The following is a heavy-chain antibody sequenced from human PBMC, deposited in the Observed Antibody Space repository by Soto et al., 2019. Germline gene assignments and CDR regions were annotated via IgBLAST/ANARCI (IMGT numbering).Heavy chain of an antibody. J-gene: IGHJ4*02. CDR2: LYHGGAT. CDR1: RGSLSRGANS. D-gene: IGHD5-18*01. Sequence: TRCLRCAFSRGSLSRGANSWGGMRQPPGKGLEWIGYLYHGGATYSNPSLKNRVTISGDWSKNQFSLKLNSVTAAGTAVSYCATALTAMGPFDFWVPGILVT. V-gene: IGHV4-30-2*01. CDR3: ATALTAMGPFDF.